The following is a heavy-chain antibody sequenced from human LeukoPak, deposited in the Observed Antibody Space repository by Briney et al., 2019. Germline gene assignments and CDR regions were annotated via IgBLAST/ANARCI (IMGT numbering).Heavy chain of an antibody. CDR2: VDYSGRA. D-gene: IGHD3-10*01. Sequence: SETLSLTCTVSGGSIFNSDYFWGWIRQPPGKGLEWIGNVDYSGRAHYNPSLMGRVTVSGDNPKNQFSLKLRSVTAADTAVYYCARLGASSAHFSGSFPDYWGQGTLVTVSS. CDR3: ARLGASSAHFSGSFPDY. CDR1: GGSIFNSDYF. J-gene: IGHJ4*02. V-gene: IGHV4-39*01.